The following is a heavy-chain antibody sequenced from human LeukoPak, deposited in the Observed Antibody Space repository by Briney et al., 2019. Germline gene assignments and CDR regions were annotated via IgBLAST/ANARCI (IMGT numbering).Heavy chain of an antibody. CDR3: ANDYRSGSFHDF. D-gene: IGHD3-10*01. CDR2: ISRRDDYT. J-gene: IGHJ4*02. Sequence: PGGSLRLSCAASGFAFSSYAMSWLRQPPGKGLEGASVISRRDDYTYYADSVKGRFTISRDNSKNTLYLQMNTLRAEDTAVYYCANDYRSGSFHDFWGQGTLVTVSS. V-gene: IGHV3-23*01. CDR1: GFAFSSYA.